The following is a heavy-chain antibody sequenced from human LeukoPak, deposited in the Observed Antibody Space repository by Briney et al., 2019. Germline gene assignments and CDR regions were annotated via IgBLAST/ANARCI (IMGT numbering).Heavy chain of an antibody. J-gene: IGHJ4*02. V-gene: IGHV3-48*03. CDR1: GFTFSSYE. CDR3: ARAPNYYGSGSYYTYDY. Sequence: GGSLRLSCAASGFTFSSYEMNWVRQAPGKGLEWVSYISSSGSTIYYADSVKGRFTISRDNAKNSLYLQMNSLRAEDTAVYYCARAPNYYGSGSYYTYDYWGQGTLVTVSS. D-gene: IGHD3-10*01. CDR2: ISSSGSTI.